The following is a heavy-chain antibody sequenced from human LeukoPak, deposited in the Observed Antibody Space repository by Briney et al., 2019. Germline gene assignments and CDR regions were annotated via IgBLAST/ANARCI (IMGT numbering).Heavy chain of an antibody. J-gene: IGHJ4*02. D-gene: IGHD4-17*01. Sequence: SETLSLTCTVSGYSISSGYYWGWIRQAPGKGMEWIGSIYYSGNTYYNPSLQSRVTISVDTSKNQFSLKLNSVTAADTAVYYCARDQDSNDYGFDYWGQGTLVTVSS. CDR1: GYSISSGYY. CDR2: IYYSGNT. CDR3: ARDQDSNDYGFDY. V-gene: IGHV4-38-2*02.